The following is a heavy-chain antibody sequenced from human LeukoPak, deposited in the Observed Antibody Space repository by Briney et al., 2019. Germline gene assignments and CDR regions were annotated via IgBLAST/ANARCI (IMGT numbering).Heavy chain of an antibody. CDR3: ARRRGYSYGYYNWFDP. CDR2: INHSGST. CDR1: GGSFSGYY. D-gene: IGHD5-18*01. J-gene: IGHJ5*02. Sequence: SETLSLTCAVYGGSFSGYYWSWIRQPPGKGLEWIGEINHSGSTNYNPSLKNRVTISVDTSKNQFSLKLSSVTAADTAVYYCARRRGYSYGYYNWFDPWGQGTLVTVSS. V-gene: IGHV4-34*01.